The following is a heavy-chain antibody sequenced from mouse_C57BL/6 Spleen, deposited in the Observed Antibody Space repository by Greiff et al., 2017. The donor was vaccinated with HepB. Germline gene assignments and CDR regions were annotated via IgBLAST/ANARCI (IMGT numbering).Heavy chain of an antibody. Sequence: DVKLQESGPGLVKPSQSLSLTCSVTGYSITSGYYWNWIRQFPGNKLEWMGYISYDGSNNYNPSLKNRISITRDTSKNQFFLKLNSVTTEDTATYYCARFYYDYDGYVDYWGQGTTLTVSS. J-gene: IGHJ2*01. CDR3: ARFYYDYDGYVDY. CDR2: ISYDGSN. D-gene: IGHD2-4*01. V-gene: IGHV3-6*01. CDR1: GYSITSGYY.